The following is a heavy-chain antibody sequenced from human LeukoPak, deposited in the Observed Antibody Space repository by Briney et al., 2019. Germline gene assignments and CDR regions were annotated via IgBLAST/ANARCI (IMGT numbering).Heavy chain of an antibody. CDR1: GGSFSGYY. Sequence: SETLSLTCAVYGGSFSGYYWSWIRQPPGKGLEWIGEINHSGSTNYNPSLKSRVTMSVDTSKNQFSLNLNSVTAADTAVYYRSKEGAAPGPDFDYWGQGTLVIVSS. CDR3: SKEGAAPGPDFDY. CDR2: INHSGST. V-gene: IGHV4-34*01. J-gene: IGHJ4*02. D-gene: IGHD6-13*01.